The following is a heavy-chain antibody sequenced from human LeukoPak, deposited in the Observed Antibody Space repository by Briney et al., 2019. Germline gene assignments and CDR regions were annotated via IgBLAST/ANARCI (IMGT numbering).Heavy chain of an antibody. J-gene: IGHJ4*02. CDR3: ARAGWDYGTLFDY. CDR1: GFTFSSYS. Sequence: GGSLRLSCAASGFTFSSYSMNWVRQAPGKGLEWVSSISSSSSYIYYADSVKGRFTISRDNAKNSLYLQMNSLRAEDTAVYYCARAGWDYGTLFDYWGQGTLVTVSS. CDR2: ISSSSSYI. V-gene: IGHV3-21*01. D-gene: IGHD4-17*01.